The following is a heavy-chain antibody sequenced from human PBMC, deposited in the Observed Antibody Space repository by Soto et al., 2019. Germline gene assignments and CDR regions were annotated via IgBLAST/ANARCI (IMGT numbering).Heavy chain of an antibody. CDR2: IYYSGST. V-gene: IGHV4-39*07. J-gene: IGHJ3*02. CDR3: ARDHKWLGAFDI. Sequence: SETLSLTCTVSGGSISSSSYYWGWIRQPPGKGLERIGSIYYSGSTYYNPSLKSRVTISVDTSKNQFSLKLSSVTAADTAVYYCARDHKWLGAFDIWGQGTMVTVSS. D-gene: IGHD3-22*01. CDR1: GGSISSSSYY.